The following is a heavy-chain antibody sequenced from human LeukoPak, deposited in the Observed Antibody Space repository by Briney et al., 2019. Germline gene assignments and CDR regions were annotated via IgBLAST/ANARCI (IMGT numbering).Heavy chain of an antibody. CDR1: GFTFSSYS. CDR3: AGGQGWHFDL. CDR2: ISSSSSYI. D-gene: IGHD2-15*01. Sequence: PGGSLRLSCAASGFTFSSYSINWVRQAPGKGLEWVSSISSSSSYIYYADSVKGRFTISRDNAKLYLQMNSLRAEDTAVYYCAGGQGWHFDLWGLGTLITVSS. J-gene: IGHJ2*01. V-gene: IGHV3-21*01.